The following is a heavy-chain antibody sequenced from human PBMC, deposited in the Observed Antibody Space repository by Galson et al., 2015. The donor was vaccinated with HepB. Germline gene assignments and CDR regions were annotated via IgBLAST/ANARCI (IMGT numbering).Heavy chain of an antibody. Sequence: SLRLSCAASGFSLIASGMHWVRQAPGKGLEWVAVISNDGTNKYYADSVKGRFTISRDNSRNTLYLQMNSLRPEDSAVYYCAIDQQFSTGWSPFDSWGQGTLVTVSS. V-gene: IGHV3-30*03. J-gene: IGHJ4*02. CDR3: AIDQQFSTGWSPFDS. D-gene: IGHD6-19*01. CDR2: ISNDGTNK. CDR1: GFSLIASG.